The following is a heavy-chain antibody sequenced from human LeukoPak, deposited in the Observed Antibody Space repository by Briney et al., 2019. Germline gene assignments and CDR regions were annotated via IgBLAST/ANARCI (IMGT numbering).Heavy chain of an antibody. D-gene: IGHD3-16*02. CDR2: IYTSGST. CDR1: GGSISSGSYY. CDR3: ARFIGSSHPRTAFDI. V-gene: IGHV4-61*02. J-gene: IGHJ3*02. Sequence: SQTLSLTCTVSGGSISSGSYYWSWIRQPAGKGLEWIGRIYTSGSTNYNPSLKSRVTISVDTSKNQFSLKLSSVTAADTAVYYCARFIGSSHPRTAFDIWGQGTMVTVSS.